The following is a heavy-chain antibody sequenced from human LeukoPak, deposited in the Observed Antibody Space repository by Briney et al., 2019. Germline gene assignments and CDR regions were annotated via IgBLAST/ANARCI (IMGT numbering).Heavy chain of an antibody. CDR3: ARVRNSGGRFDY. D-gene: IGHD1-14*01. Sequence: SETLSLTCAVYGGSFSGYYWSWIRQPPGKGLEWIGYIYYSGSTNYNPSLKSRVTISVDTSKNQFSLKLSSVTAADTAVYYCARVRNSGGRFDYWGQGTLVTVSS. V-gene: IGHV4-59*01. CDR2: IYYSGST. CDR1: GGSFSGYY. J-gene: IGHJ4*02.